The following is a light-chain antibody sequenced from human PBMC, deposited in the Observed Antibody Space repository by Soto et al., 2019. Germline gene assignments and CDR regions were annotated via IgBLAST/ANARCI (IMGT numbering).Light chain of an antibody. V-gene: IGLV2-14*03. CDR2: DVS. CDR1: SSDVGNYNY. Sequence: QSVLTQPASVSGSPGQSITFSCTGTSSDVGNYNYVSWYQQHPGKVPRLMIYDVSNRPSGVSDRFSGSKSGNTASLTISGLQAEDEADYYCRSYTTSSTLVFGGGTKLTVL. CDR3: RSYTTSSTLV. J-gene: IGLJ2*01.